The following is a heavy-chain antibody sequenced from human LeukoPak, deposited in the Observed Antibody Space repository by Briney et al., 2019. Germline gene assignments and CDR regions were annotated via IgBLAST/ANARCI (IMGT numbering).Heavy chain of an antibody. CDR1: GFPVGSYY. J-gene: IGHJ3*01. CDR3: AKGKVNHDGALDA. Sequence: GGSLRLSCEASGFPVGSYYLTWVRQAPGKGLEWVSAIYKGGTTYYADSVKGRFTVSRDNSKNSFSLQMNSLSADDTAVYYCAKGKVNHDGALDAWGQGTLVTVSS. CDR2: IYKGGTT. V-gene: IGHV3-53*01. D-gene: IGHD2-21*01.